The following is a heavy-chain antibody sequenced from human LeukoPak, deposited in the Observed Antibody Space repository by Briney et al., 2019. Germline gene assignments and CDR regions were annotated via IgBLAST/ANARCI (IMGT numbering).Heavy chain of an antibody. V-gene: IGHV4-30-4*01. CDR2: IYYSGST. Sequence: PSETLSLTCTVSGGSISSGDYYWSWIRQPPGKGLEWIGYIYYSGSTYYNPSLKSRVTISVDTSKNQFSLKLSSVTAADTAVYYCARDLKGSYYCYGMDVWGQGTTVTVSS. J-gene: IGHJ6*02. CDR3: ARDLKGSYYCYGMDV. D-gene: IGHD2-15*01. CDR1: GGSISSGDYY.